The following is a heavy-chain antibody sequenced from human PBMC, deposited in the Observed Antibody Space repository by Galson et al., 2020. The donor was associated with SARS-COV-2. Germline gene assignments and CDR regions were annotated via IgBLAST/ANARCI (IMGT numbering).Heavy chain of an antibody. Sequence: ASVKVSCKASGYTFTTYCISWVRQALGQGLEWMGWISGYDANTKYAQKSQNRVSMTIDRSTSTAYMELRSLTSDDTAVFYCARVRWLALYHFYYVDVWGKGTTVTVSS. J-gene: IGHJ6*03. D-gene: IGHD3-22*01. CDR3: ARVRWLALYHFYYVDV. V-gene: IGHV1-18*04. CDR2: ISGYDANT. CDR1: GYTFTTYC.